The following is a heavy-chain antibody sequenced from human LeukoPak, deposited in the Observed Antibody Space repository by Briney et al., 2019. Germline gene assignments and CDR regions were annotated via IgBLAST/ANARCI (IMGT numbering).Heavy chain of an antibody. CDR1: GYTFTGYH. V-gene: IGHV1-2*02. D-gene: IGHD3-22*01. J-gene: IGHJ3*02. CDR2: INPNSGGT. CDR3: AADYYYDSSGYYYDAFDI. Sequence: ASVKVSCKASGYTFTGYHMHWVRQAPGQGLEWMGWINPNSGGTNYAQKFQGRVTMTRDTSISTAYMELSRLRSDDTAVYYCAADYYYDSSGYYYDAFDIWGQGTMVTVSS.